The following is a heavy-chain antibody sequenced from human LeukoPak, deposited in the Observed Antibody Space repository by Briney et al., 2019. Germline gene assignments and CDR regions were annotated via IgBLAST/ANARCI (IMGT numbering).Heavy chain of an antibody. CDR1: GGSVSSGSYY. CDR2: IYYSGST. V-gene: IGHV4-61*01. CDR3: ARDRPSSGWPTPFDY. Sequence: SETLSLTCTVSGGSVSSGSYYWSWIRQPPGKGLEWTGYIYYSGSTNYNASLKSRVTISVDTSKNQFSLKLSSVTAADTAVYYCARDRPSSGWPTPFDYWGQGILVTVSS. J-gene: IGHJ4*02. D-gene: IGHD6-19*01.